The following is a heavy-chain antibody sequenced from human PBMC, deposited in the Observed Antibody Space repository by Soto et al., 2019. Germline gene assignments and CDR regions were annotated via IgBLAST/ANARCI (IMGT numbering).Heavy chain of an antibody. CDR1: GFSLSTYGVG. D-gene: IGHD6-6*01. J-gene: IGHJ4*02. CDR3: VHRDLEYTSSSAFDY. Sequence: QITLKESGPTLVKPTQTVTLTCSLSGFSLSTYGVGVGWVRQPPGKGLEWLALIYWDDDKRYSPSLESRLTITKDTSKNQVVLTLTNMDADDTATYYCVHRDLEYTSSSAFDYWGQGTRVTVSS. CDR2: IYWDDDK. V-gene: IGHV2-5*02.